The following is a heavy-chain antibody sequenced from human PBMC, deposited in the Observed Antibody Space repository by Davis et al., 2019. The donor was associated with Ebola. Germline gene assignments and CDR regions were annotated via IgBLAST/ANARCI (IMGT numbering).Heavy chain of an antibody. D-gene: IGHD6-19*01. CDR3: ARARGSGVYFDY. CDR1: GFTFSSYW. V-gene: IGHV3-74*01. J-gene: IGHJ4*02. Sequence: GESLKISCAASGFTFSSYWLHWVRHAPGKGLVWVSRISSDGSSTRYADSVKGRFTVSRDNAKNTLYLQMDSLRAEDTAVYYCARARGSGVYFDYWGQGTLVTVSS. CDR2: ISSDGSST.